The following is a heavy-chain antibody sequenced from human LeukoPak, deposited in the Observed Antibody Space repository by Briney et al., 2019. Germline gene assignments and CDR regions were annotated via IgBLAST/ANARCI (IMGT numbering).Heavy chain of an antibody. CDR2: IRYDGSNK. CDR1: GFTFSSYG. V-gene: IGHV3-30*02. CDR3: AKPSTSEGRFDY. D-gene: IGHD2-2*01. Sequence: GGSLRLSCAASGFTFSSYGMHWVRQAPGKGLEWVAFIRYDGSNKYYADSVKGRFTISRDNSKNTLYLQMNSPRAEHTAVYYCAKPSTSEGRFDYWGQGTLVAVSS. J-gene: IGHJ4*02.